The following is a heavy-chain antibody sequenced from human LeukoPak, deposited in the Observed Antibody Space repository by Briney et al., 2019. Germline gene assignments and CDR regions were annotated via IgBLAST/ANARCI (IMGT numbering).Heavy chain of an antibody. J-gene: IGHJ5*02. CDR1: GGPLSGYY. CDR3: ARVPVTANWFDP. V-gene: IGHV4-34*01. CDR2: INLGGSS. Sequence: PSETLSLTCAVHGGPLSGYYCSWIRQPPGKGLEWIGEINLGGSSNYNPSLKNRVTMSVDTSKNQFSLKVKSVTAADTAVYYCARVPVTANWFDPWGQGTLVTVSS. D-gene: IGHD4-11*01.